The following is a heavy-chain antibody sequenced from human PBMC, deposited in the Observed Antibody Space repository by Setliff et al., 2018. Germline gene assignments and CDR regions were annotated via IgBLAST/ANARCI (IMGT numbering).Heavy chain of an antibody. Sequence: VASVKVSCKASGCTFTDYAMHWVRQAPGQRLEWMGWINPGNGNTKYSQKFQGRVTITRDTSASTAYMELSSLRSEDTAVYYCARDKGYDSSGYYFYYYYYMDVWGKGTTVTVSS. D-gene: IGHD3-22*01. J-gene: IGHJ6*03. V-gene: IGHV1-3*01. CDR2: INPGNGNT. CDR1: GCTFTDYA. CDR3: ARDKGYDSSGYYFYYYYYMDV.